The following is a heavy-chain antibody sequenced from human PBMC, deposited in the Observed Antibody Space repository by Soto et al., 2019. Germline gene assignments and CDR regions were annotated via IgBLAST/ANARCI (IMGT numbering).Heavy chain of an antibody. CDR2: VSPYNGYT. CDR3: ARGGAVASAIDS. V-gene: IGHV1-18*01. J-gene: IGHJ4*02. CDR1: DNSFSTFD. D-gene: IGHD6-19*01. Sequence: QVQLVQSGDEVKKPGDSVKVSCKASDNSFSTFDLSWVRQAPGQGLEWMGTVSPYNGYTDYAQNLQVRGTMTTDRGTSTAYLELRSLRSDDTAVYYCARGGAVASAIDSWGQGTLVTVSS.